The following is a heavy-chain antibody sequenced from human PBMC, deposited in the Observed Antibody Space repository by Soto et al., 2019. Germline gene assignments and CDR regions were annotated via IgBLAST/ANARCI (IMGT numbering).Heavy chain of an antibody. CDR3: SRSLYSATNSNFFYSYMYV. CDR1: GGSISSYY. V-gene: IGHV4-59*01. Sequence: SETLSLTCSVSGGSISSYYWSWIRQPPGKGLEWIGYIYYSGSTHYNPSPKSRVTISVDTSTNQFSLKLSSGTAADTAVYYCSRSLYSATNSNFFYSYMYVGDKGTTVTVSS. CDR2: IYYSGST. D-gene: IGHD5-12*01. J-gene: IGHJ6*03.